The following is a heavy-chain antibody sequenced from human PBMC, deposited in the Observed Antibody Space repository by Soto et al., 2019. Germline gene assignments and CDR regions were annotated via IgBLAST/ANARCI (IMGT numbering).Heavy chain of an antibody. CDR3: ARDQGYSSGWYVWFDL. J-gene: IGHJ5*02. CDR1: GFTFSSYS. V-gene: IGHV3-21*01. D-gene: IGHD6-19*01. Sequence: EVQLVESGGGLVKPGGSLRLSCAASGFTFSSYSMNWVRQAPGKGLEWVSSISSSSSYIYYADSVKGRFTISRDNAKNSLYLQMNSLRAEDTAVYYCARDQGYSSGWYVWFDLWGQGTLVTVSS. CDR2: ISSSSSYI.